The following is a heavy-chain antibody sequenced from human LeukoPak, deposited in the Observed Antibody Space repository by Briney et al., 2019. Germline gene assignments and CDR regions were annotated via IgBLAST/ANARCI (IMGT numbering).Heavy chain of an antibody. D-gene: IGHD1-14*01. Sequence: SETLSLTCTVSGGSISSYYWSWIRQPPGKGLEWIGYIHYSGSTNYNPSLKSRVTISVDTSKNQFPLKLSSVTAADTAVYYCARTSGTSFDYWGQGTLVTVSS. J-gene: IGHJ4*02. V-gene: IGHV4-59*13. CDR2: IHYSGST. CDR1: GGSISSYY. CDR3: ARTSGTSFDY.